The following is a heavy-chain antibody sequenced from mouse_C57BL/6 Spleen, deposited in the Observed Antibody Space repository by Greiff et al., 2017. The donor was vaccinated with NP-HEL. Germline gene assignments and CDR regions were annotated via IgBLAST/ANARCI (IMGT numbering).Heavy chain of an antibody. CDR1: GYAFSSYW. J-gene: IGHJ3*01. Sequence: VQLQQSGAELVKPGASVKISCKASGYAFSSYWLNWVKQRPGKGLEWIGQIYPGDGDTNYNGKFKGKATLTADKSSSTPYMQLSSLTSEDSAVYFCARDGSSPPFAYWGQGTLVTVSA. V-gene: IGHV1-80*01. D-gene: IGHD1-1*01. CDR3: ARDGSSPPFAY. CDR2: IYPGDGDT.